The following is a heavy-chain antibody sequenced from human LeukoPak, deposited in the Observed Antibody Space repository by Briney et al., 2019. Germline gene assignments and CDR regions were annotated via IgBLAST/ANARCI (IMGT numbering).Heavy chain of an antibody. CDR3: VKRSMTSKSNYYYDI. J-gene: IGHJ4*02. Sequence: GSLRLSCSASGFTFSSYAMHWVRQAPGKGLEYVSSTDSSGGSTYYAESVKGRFTISRDNSKNTLYLQMSSLRAEDTAVYYCVKRSMTSKSNYYYDIWGQGALVTVSS. CDR1: GFTFSSYA. CDR2: TDSSGGST. V-gene: IGHV3-64D*06. D-gene: IGHD6-6*01.